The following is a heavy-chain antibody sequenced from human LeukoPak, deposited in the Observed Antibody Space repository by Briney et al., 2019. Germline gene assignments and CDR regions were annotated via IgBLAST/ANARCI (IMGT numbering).Heavy chain of an antibody. CDR1: GGTFSSYA. CDR3: ARTMVRGVSLPNWFDP. V-gene: IGHV1-69*06. CDR2: IIPIFGTA. Sequence: AASVKVSCKASGGTFSSYAISWVRQAPGQGLEWMGGIIPIFGTANYAQKFQGRVTITADKSTSTAYMELSSLRSEDTAVYYCARTMVRGVSLPNWFDPWGQGTLVTVSS. D-gene: IGHD3-10*01. J-gene: IGHJ5*02.